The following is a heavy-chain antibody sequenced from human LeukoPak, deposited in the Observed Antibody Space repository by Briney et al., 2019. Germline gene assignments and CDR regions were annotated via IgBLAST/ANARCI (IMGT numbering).Heavy chain of an antibody. Sequence: ASVKVSCKASGYTFTSYGISWVRQAPGQGLEWMGWISAYNGNTNYAQKLQGRVTMTTDTSTSIAYMELRSLRSDDTAVYYCARDSLGVATHDDDYWGQGTLVTVSS. CDR3: ARDSLGVATHDDDY. V-gene: IGHV1-18*04. D-gene: IGHD5-12*01. CDR1: GYTFTSYG. J-gene: IGHJ4*02. CDR2: ISAYNGNT.